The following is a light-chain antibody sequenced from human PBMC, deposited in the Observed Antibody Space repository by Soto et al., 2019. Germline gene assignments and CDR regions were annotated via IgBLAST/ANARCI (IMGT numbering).Light chain of an antibody. J-gene: IGLJ1*01. Sequence: QSALTQPASVSGSPGQSITISCTGTSSDVGGYKYVSWYQQHPGKAPKLMIYEVSNRPSGVSNRLSGSKSGNTASLTISGLQAEDGADYYCSSYTSSSTYVFGTGTKVTVL. V-gene: IGLV2-14*01. CDR1: SSDVGGYKY. CDR2: EVS. CDR3: SSYTSSSTYV.